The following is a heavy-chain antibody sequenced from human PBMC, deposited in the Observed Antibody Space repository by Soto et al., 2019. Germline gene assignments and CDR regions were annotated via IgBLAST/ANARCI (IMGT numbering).Heavy chain of an antibody. CDR1: GGSFSGYY. Sequence: SSETLSLTCAVYGGSFSGYYWSWIRQPPGKGLEWIGEINHSGRTNYNPSLKSRVTISVYTSKNQFSLKLSSLTAADTAVYYCARGRDYYGSGSYYYYGMDVWGQGTTVTVSS. J-gene: IGHJ6*02. CDR3: ARGRDYYGSGSYYYYGMDV. V-gene: IGHV4-34*01. CDR2: INHSGRT. D-gene: IGHD3-10*01.